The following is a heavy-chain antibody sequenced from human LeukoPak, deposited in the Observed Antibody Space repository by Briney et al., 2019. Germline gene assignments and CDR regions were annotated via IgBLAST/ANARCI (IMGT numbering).Heavy chain of an antibody. CDR3: ARDLDGYNYGGAAAGLHKKEYFQH. CDR2: ISSSGSTK. J-gene: IGHJ1*01. D-gene: IGHD5-24*01. Sequence: PGGSLRLSCAASGFTFSSYEMNWVRQAPGKGLEWVSYISSSGSTKCYADTVKGRFTISRDNSKNSLYLQMNSLRAEDTAVYYCARDLDGYNYGGAAAGLHKKEYFQHWGQGTLVTVSS. V-gene: IGHV3-48*03. CDR1: GFTFSSYE.